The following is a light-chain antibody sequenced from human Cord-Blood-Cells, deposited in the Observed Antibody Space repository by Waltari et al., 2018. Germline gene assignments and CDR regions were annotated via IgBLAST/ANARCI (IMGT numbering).Light chain of an antibody. CDR2: DAS. CDR1: QSVSSY. V-gene: IGKV3-11*01. CDR3: QQRSNWPIT. J-gene: IGKJ5*01. Sequence: EIVLTQSPATLSLSPGERATLSCRASQSVSSYLAWYKQKPGQAPRLLRYDASNGATGIPARFSGSGSGTYFTLTISSLEPEDFAVYYCQQRSNWPITFGQGTRLEIK.